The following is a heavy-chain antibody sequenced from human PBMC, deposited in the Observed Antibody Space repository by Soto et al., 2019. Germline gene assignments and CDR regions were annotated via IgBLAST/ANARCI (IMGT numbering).Heavy chain of an antibody. D-gene: IGHD2-21*02. CDR1: GGSISRYY. CDR3: ARDLWGYCGTDCYPLDV. J-gene: IGHJ6*02. V-gene: IGHV4-59*01. CDR2: MYNTGST. Sequence: QVQLQESGPGLVKPSETLSLTCTVSGGSISRYYWSWIRQPPGKGLEWIGYMYNTGSTVYNPPFKSRVTISLDTTKNPCSLKLNSVTAADTAVYYCARDLWGYCGTDCYPLDVWGQGTTVTVSS.